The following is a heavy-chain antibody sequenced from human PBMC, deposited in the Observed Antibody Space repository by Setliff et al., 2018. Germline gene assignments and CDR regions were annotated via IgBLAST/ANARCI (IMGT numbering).Heavy chain of an antibody. CDR1: GYSISNIYY. CDR3: GRVGNWNFFDL. V-gene: IGHV4-38-2*01. CDR2: IHHSGST. Sequence: PSETLSLTCAVSGYSISNIYYWGWIRQPPGKGLEWIATIHHSGSTNYNPSLKSRATISVDTSKNQFSLKVSSVTAADTAVYYCGRVGNWNFFDLWGQGTLVTVSS. J-gene: IGHJ4*02. D-gene: IGHD1-1*01.